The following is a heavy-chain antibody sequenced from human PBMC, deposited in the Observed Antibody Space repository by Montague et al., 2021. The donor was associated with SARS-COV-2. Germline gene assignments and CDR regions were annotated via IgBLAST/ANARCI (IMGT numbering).Heavy chain of an antibody. Sequence: SETLSLTCTVSGGSISSYYWSWIRQPPGKGLEWIGYIYYSESTNYNPSLKSRVTISVDTSKNQFSLKLSSVTAADTAVYYCARLGRGYSYAQSAFDIWGQGTMVTVSS. CDR1: GGSISSYY. CDR3: ARLGRGYSYAQSAFDI. V-gene: IGHV4-59*08. CDR2: IYYSEST. J-gene: IGHJ3*02. D-gene: IGHD5-18*01.